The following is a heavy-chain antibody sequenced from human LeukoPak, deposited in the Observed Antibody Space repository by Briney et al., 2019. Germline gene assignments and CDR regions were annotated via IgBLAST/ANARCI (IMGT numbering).Heavy chain of an antibody. J-gene: IGHJ6*02. CDR2: ISGSGGST. D-gene: IGHD2-2*02. CDR3: AKAISDIVVVPAAIGPYYYYYGMDV. V-gene: IGHV3-23*01. CDR1: GFTFSSYA. Sequence: GGSLRLSCAASGFTFSSYAMSWVRQAPGKGLEWVSAISGSGGSTYYADSVKGRFTISRDNSKNTLYLQRNSLRAEDTAVYYCAKAISDIVVVPAAIGPYYYYYGMDVWGQGTTVTVSS.